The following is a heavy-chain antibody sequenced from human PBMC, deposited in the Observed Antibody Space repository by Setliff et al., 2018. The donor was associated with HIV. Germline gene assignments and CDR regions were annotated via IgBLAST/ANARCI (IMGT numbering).Heavy chain of an antibody. V-gene: IGHV4-39*07. D-gene: IGHD6-13*01. CDR1: GGSISSSSYY. CDR2: IYYSGST. CDR3: ASHAPYTSSWNAAAFDI. J-gene: IGHJ3*02. Sequence: SETLSLTCTVSGGSISSSSYYWGWIRQPPGKGLEWIGSIYYSGSTYYNPSLKSRVTISVDTSKNQFSLKLSSVTAADTAVYYCASHAPYTSSWNAAAFDIWGQGTMVTVSS.